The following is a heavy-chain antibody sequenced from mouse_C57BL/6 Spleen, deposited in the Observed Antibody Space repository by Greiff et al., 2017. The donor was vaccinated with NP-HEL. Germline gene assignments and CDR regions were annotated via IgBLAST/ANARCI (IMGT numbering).Heavy chain of an antibody. V-gene: IGHV3-6*01. D-gene: IGHD2-10*01. CDR2: ISYDGSN. Sequence: EVQLVESGPGLVKPSQSLSLTCSVTGYSITSGYYWNWIRQFPGNKLEWMGYISYDGSNNYNPSLKNRTSITRDTSKHQFFLKLNSVTTEDTATYYCASLPDWGQGTSVTVSS. J-gene: IGHJ4*01. CDR3: ASLPD. CDR1: GYSITSGYY.